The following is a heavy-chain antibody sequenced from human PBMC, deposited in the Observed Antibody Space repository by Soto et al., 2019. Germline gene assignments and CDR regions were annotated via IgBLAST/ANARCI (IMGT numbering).Heavy chain of an antibody. CDR1: GGSTGSYY. V-gene: IGHV4-59*08. J-gene: IGHJ4*02. D-gene: IGHD3-3*01. CDR3: ARGGWRQIDY. Sequence: QVQLQESGPGLVKPSETLSLTCSVSGGSTGSYYWSWIRQPPGKGLEWIGYIYYSGSTNYNPSLKSRVTISVDTSKNQFSLKLSSVTAADTAVDYCARGGWRQIDYWGQGTLVTVSS. CDR2: IYYSGST.